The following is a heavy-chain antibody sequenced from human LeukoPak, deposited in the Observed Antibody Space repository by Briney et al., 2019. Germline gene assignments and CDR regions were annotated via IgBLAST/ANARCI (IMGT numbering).Heavy chain of an antibody. D-gene: IGHD4-17*01. CDR1: GGSISSYY. J-gene: IGHJ3*02. V-gene: IGHV4-38-2*02. Sequence: PSETLSLTCTVSGGSISSYYWGWIRQPPGKGLEWIGSIYHSGSTYYNPSLKSRVTISVDTSKNQFSLKLSSVTAADTAVYYCARKSDFDNYHAFDIWGQGTMVTVSS. CDR2: IYHSGST. CDR3: ARKSDFDNYHAFDI.